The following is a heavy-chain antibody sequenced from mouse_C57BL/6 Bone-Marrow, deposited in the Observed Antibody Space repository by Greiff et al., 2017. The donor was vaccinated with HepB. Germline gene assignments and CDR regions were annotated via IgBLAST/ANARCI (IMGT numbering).Heavy chain of an antibody. Sequence: QVQLQQPGAELVKPGASVKMSCKASGYTFTSYWITWVKQRPGQGLEWIGDIYPGSGSTNYNEKFKSKATLTVATSSSTAYMQLSSLTSEDSAVYYCAIHYYGSSPFAYWGQGTLVTVSA. CDR2: IYPGSGST. V-gene: IGHV1-55*01. J-gene: IGHJ3*01. D-gene: IGHD1-1*01. CDR3: AIHYYGSSPFAY. CDR1: GYTFTSYW.